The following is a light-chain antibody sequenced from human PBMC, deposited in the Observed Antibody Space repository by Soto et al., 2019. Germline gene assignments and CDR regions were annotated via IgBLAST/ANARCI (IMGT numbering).Light chain of an antibody. CDR3: QQYGSLSWT. CDR2: GAS. V-gene: IGKV3-20*01. CDR1: QSVSSN. J-gene: IGKJ1*01. Sequence: EIVLTQSPATLSVSPGERATFSSRASQSVSSNLAWYQQKPGQALRIIIFGASGRATGIPDRFSGSGSGTDFTLTISRLEPEDFAVYYCQQYGSLSWTFGQGTKVDIK.